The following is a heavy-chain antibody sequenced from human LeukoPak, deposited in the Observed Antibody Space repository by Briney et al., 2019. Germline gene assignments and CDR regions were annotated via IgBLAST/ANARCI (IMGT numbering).Heavy chain of an antibody. D-gene: IGHD3-22*01. CDR2: INPNSGGT. Sequence: ASVKVSCKASGYTFTGYYMHWVRQAPGQGLEWMGWINPNSGGTNYAQKFQGRVTMTRDTFISTAYMELSRLRSDDTAVYYCARDPGGYYDSSGYYYDYWGQGTLVTASS. V-gene: IGHV1-2*02. CDR3: ARDPGGYYDSSGYYYDY. CDR1: GYTFTGYY. J-gene: IGHJ4*02.